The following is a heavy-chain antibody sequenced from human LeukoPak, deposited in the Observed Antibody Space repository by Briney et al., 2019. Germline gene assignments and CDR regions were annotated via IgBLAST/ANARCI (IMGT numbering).Heavy chain of an antibody. V-gene: IGHV3-23*01. CDR3: AKFSAYYYGMDV. D-gene: IGHD2/OR15-2a*01. J-gene: IGHJ6*02. CDR2: ISGSGGST. CDR1: GFSFGSYA. Sequence: GGSLRLSCAASGFSFGSYAMSWVRQAPGKGLEWVSAISGSGGSTYYADSVKGRFTISRDNSKNTLYLQMNSLRAEDTAVYYCAKFSAYYYGMDVWGQGTTVTVSS.